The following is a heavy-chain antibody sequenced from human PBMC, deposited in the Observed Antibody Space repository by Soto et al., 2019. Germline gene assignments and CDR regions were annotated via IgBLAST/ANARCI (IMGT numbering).Heavy chain of an antibody. V-gene: IGHV4-31*03. D-gene: IGHD3-3*01. CDR3: ARDVRWSGYYTGEDWFDP. CDR1: GGSISSGGYY. CDR2: IYYSGST. J-gene: IGHJ5*02. Sequence: QVQLQESGPGLVKPSQTLSLTCTVSGGSISSGGYYWSWIRQHPGKGLEWIGYIYYSGSTYYNPSLKSRVTISVDTSKNQFSLKLSSVTAADTAVYYCARDVRWSGYYTGEDWFDPWGQGTLVTVSS.